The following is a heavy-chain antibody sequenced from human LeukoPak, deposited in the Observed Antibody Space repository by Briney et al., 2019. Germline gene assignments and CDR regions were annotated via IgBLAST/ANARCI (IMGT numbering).Heavy chain of an antibody. Sequence: SETLSLTCTASGGSMRSYYWSWIRQPPGKTLEWIGYIFYSGNTNYNPSLKSRVTISVDTSENQFSLKLSSVTAADTAVYYCARGVYIAAAQYAYWGQGTLVTVSS. CDR1: GGSMRSYY. CDR2: IFYSGNT. D-gene: IGHD6-13*01. J-gene: IGHJ4*02. CDR3: ARGVYIAAAQYAY. V-gene: IGHV4-59*01.